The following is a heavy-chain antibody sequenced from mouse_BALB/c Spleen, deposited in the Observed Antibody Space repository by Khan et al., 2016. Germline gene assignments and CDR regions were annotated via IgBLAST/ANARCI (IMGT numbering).Heavy chain of an antibody. CDR1: GYTFTDYA. Sequence: QVQLKESGAELVRPGVSVKISCKGSGYTFTDYAIHWVKQSHAKSLEWIGIINTYYGDASYNQKFKDKATVTVDKSSSTAYMELARLTSEDSAIYDCARGRYHGEGYYFDYWGQGTTLTVSS. J-gene: IGHJ2*01. V-gene: IGHV1S137*01. CDR2: INTYYGDA. CDR3: ARGRYHGEGYYFDY. D-gene: IGHD2-13*01.